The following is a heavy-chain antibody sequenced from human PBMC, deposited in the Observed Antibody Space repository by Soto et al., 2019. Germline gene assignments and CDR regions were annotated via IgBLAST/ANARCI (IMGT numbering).Heavy chain of an antibody. J-gene: IGHJ6*03. CDR3: ARDLYSGYDPGDYYMDV. CDR1: GYTFTSYG. CDR2: ISAYNGNT. Sequence: QVQLVQSGAEVKKPGASVKVSCKASGYTFTSYGISWVRQAPGQGLEWMGWISAYNGNTNYAQKLQGRVTMTTDTSTSTAYMELRSLRSDDTAVYYCARDLYSGYDPGDYYMDVWGKGTTVTVSS. V-gene: IGHV1-18*01. D-gene: IGHD5-12*01.